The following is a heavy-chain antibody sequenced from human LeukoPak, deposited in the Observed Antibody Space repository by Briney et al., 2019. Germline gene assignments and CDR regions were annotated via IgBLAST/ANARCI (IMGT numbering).Heavy chain of an antibody. Sequence: PGRSLRLSCAASGFTFSSYGMHWVRQAPGKGLEWVAVISYDGSNKYYADSVKGRFTISRDNSKNTLYLQMNSLRAEDTAVYYCAKDSDSYGSYFDYWGQGTLVTVSS. CDR3: AKDSDSYGSYFDY. J-gene: IGHJ4*02. D-gene: IGHD5-18*01. CDR2: ISYDGSNK. V-gene: IGHV3-30*18. CDR1: GFTFSSYG.